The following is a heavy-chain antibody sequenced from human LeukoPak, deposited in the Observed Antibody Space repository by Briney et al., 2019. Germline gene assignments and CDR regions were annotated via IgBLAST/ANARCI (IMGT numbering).Heavy chain of an antibody. D-gene: IGHD6-19*01. J-gene: IGHJ4*02. CDR2: INPNSGGT. CDR1: GYTFTGYY. CDR3: ARARSGHTWHFDY. Sequence: ASVKVSCKASGYTFTGYYMHWVRQAPGQGIEWMGRINPNSGGTNYAQKFQGRVTMTRDTSISTAYMELSRLRSDDTAVYYCARARSGHTWHFDYWGQGTLVTVSS. V-gene: IGHV1-2*06.